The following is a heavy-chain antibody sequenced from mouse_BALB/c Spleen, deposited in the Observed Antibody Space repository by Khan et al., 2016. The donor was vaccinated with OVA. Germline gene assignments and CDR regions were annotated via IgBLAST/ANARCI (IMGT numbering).Heavy chain of an antibody. V-gene: IGHV1-18*01. CDR2: INPKNGGT. CDR3: ESDAMGY. J-gene: IGHJ4*01. Sequence: VQLMESGPELVKPGASVKISCKTSGYTFPEYTVHWVKQSLGKSLDWIGGINPKNGGTAYNQKFKGKATLTVDTSSSTSYLQLNSLTSEDSAVDSWESDAMGYWGQGTSVTVAS. CDR1: GYTFPEYT.